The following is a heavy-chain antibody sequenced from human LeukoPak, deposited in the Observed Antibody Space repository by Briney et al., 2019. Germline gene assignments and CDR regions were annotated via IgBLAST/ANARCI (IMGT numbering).Heavy chain of an antibody. D-gene: IGHD2/OR15-2a*01. Sequence: PSETLSLTCTVSGGSINNYYWSWVRQPPGAGLEWLAYIYYTGSTNYNPSFKTRLTISVDTSKNQFSLRLNSVTAADTAVYYCARFSQYYDSPTHYLDYWGQGILVTVSS. V-gene: IGHV4-59*08. CDR3: ARFSQYYDSPTHYLDY. J-gene: IGHJ4*02. CDR2: IYYTGST. CDR1: GGSINNYY.